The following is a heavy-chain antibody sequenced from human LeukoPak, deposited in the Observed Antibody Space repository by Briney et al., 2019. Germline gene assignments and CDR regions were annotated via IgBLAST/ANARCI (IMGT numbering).Heavy chain of an antibody. V-gene: IGHV3-43*02. J-gene: IGHJ4*02. CDR2: ISGDGGST. CDR3: ARTLPLDSSGWPFFDY. Sequence: GGSLRLSCAASGFTFDDYAMHWVRQAPGKGLEWVSLISGDGGSTYYADSVKGRFTISRDNSKNSLYLQMNSLRTEDTALYYCARTLPLDSSGWPFFDYWGQGTLVTVSS. D-gene: IGHD6-19*01. CDR1: GFTFDDYA.